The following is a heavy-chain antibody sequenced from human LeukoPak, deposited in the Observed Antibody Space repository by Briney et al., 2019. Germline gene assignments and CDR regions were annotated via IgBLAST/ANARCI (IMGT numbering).Heavy chain of an antibody. V-gene: IGHV4-59*12. Sequence: SETLSLTCTVSGGSISSYYWSWIRQPPGKGLEWIGYIYYSGSTNYNPSLKSRVTISVDTSKNQFSLKLSSVTAADTAVYYCARDAVAGTGIVDPWGQGTLVTVSS. CDR2: IYYSGST. D-gene: IGHD6-19*01. CDR1: GGSISSYY. CDR3: ARDAVAGTGIVDP. J-gene: IGHJ5*02.